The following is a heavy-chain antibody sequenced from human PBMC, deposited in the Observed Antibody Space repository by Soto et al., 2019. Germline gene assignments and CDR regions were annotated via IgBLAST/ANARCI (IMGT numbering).Heavy chain of an antibody. CDR3: ARERTEEDDILTGYYQNFDY. D-gene: IGHD3-9*01. J-gene: IGHJ4*02. CDR2: IYYSGST. Sequence: SETLSLTCTVSGGSISSSSYYWGWIRQPPGKGLEWIGSIYYSGSTYYNPSLKSRVTISVDTSKNQFSLKLSSVTAADTAVYYCARERTEEDDILTGYYQNFDYWGQGTLVTVSS. V-gene: IGHV4-39*07. CDR1: GGSISSSSYY.